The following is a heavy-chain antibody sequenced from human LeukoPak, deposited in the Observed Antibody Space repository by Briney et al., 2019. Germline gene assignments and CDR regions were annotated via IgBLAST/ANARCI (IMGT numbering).Heavy chain of an antibody. V-gene: IGHV3-21*01. Sequence: PGGSLRLSCAAPGFTFSSYSMNWVRQAPGKGLEWVSSISSSSSYIYYADSVKGRFTISRDNAKNSLYLQMNSLRAEDTAVYYCAREHILTGFDYWGQGTLVTVSS. D-gene: IGHD3-9*01. CDR1: GFTFSSYS. J-gene: IGHJ4*02. CDR2: ISSSSSYI. CDR3: AREHILTGFDY.